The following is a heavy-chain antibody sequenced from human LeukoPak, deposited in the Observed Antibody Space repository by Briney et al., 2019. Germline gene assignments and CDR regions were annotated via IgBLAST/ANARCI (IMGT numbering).Heavy chain of an antibody. J-gene: IGHJ4*02. CDR2: ISGGSTYI. CDR3: ANLLRWEPY. CDR1: GFTFSSYS. D-gene: IGHD4-23*01. V-gene: IGHV3-21*01. Sequence: GGSLRLSCATSGFTFSSYSMNWVRQAPGKGLEWVSSISGGSTYIYQADSVKGRFTIPRDNAKNSLYLQMNSLRAEDTAVYYCANLLRWEPYWGQGTLVTVSS.